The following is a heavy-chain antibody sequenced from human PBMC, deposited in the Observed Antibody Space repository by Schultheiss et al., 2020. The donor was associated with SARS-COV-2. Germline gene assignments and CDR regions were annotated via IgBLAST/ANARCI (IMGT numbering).Heavy chain of an antibody. J-gene: IGHJ6*02. CDR3: AKDLYQGPDYGDPITYYYGMDV. CDR1: GFTFSSYG. D-gene: IGHD4-17*01. V-gene: IGHV3-33*06. CDR2: IWYEGSDE. Sequence: GGSLRLSCAASGFTFSSYGMQWVRQAPGKGLEWVAVIWYEGSDEYYAESVKGRFTISRDNSKNTLYLQMNSLRAEDTAVYYCAKDLYQGPDYGDPITYYYGMDVWGQGTTVTVSS.